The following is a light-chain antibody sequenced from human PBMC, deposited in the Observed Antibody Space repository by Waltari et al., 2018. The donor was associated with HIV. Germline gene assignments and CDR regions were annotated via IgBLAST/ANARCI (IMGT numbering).Light chain of an antibody. Sequence: ETVMTQSPATLAVSPGERATLSCRASQSVSNNLAWYQQKPGQAPRLPFYGAATRATDIPARFSGSGSGTEFTLTISSLQSEDFAVYYCQQYDNWPRTFGQGTKVEIK. CDR3: QQYDNWPRT. V-gene: IGKV3-15*01. CDR2: GAA. J-gene: IGKJ1*01. CDR1: QSVSNN.